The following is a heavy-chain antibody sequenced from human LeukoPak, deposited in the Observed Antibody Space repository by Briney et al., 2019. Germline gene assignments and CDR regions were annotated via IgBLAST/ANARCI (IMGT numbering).Heavy chain of an antibody. V-gene: IGHV4-59*11. J-gene: IGHJ4*02. CDR3: ARDTYYTSGTYYIDYFDS. Sequence: PSETLSLTCTVSGGSMSSHYWSWVRQPPGKALEWIGYISHAGQTLSNPSLSSRVTISVDTSNNQFSLKLTSVTAADTAVYFCARDTYYTSGTYYIDYFDSWGQGALVTVSS. CDR1: GGSMSSHY. CDR2: ISHAGQT. D-gene: IGHD3-10*01.